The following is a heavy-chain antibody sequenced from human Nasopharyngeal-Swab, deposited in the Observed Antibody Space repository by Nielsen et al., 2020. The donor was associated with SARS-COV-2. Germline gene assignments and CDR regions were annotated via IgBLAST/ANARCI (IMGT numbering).Heavy chain of an antibody. D-gene: IGHD2-2*01. V-gene: IGHV1-46*01. J-gene: IGHJ5*02. CDR1: GYTFTSYY. CDR3: AREDIGVVPVAMGYNWFDP. Sequence: ASVTVSCKASGYTFTSYYIHWVRQAPGQGLEWMGIINPSAGSTSYAQKFQGRVTMTRDTSTSTVSMELSSLRSEDTAVYYCAREDIGVVPVAMGYNWFDPWGQGTLVTVSS. CDR2: INPSAGST.